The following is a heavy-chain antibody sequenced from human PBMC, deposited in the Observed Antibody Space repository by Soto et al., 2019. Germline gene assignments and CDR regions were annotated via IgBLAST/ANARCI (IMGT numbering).Heavy chain of an antibody. CDR1: GFTFSSYS. J-gene: IGHJ5*02. V-gene: IGHV3-21*01. CDR2: ISSSSSYI. D-gene: IGHD2-2*01. CDR3: ARAPFVVVPAAMGWFDP. Sequence: VGSLRLSGAASGFTFSSYSINWVRQARWKGLEWVSSISSSSSYIYYADSVKGRFTISRDNAKNSLYLQMNSLRAEDTAVYYCARAPFVVVPAAMGWFDPWGQGTLVTVSS.